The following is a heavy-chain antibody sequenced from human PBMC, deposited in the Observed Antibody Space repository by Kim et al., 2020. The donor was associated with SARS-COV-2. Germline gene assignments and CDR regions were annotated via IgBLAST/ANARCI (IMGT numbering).Heavy chain of an antibody. CDR3: ARVLGTEDFWSAHYQFYSTDG. J-gene: IGHJ6*02. CDR2: IKQDGSEE. Sequence: GGSLRLSCAASGFTSRTYWMSWVRQAPGKGLEWVGNIKQDGSEEFYVDSVKGRFTISRDNAKNSLYLQMNSLRADDTAVYYCARVLGTEDFWSAHYQFYSTDGWGQGTTITV. D-gene: IGHD3-3*01. V-gene: IGHV3-7*03. CDR1: GFTSRTYW.